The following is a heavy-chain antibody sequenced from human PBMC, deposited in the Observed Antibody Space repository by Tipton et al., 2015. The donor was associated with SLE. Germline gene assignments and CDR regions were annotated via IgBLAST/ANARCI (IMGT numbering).Heavy chain of an antibody. CDR1: GFTVSSNY. D-gene: IGHD6-19*01. Sequence: GSLRLSCAASGFTVSSNYMSWVRQAPGKGLEWLSAISGSGGNTYYADSVKGRFTISRDNSKNTLYLQMNSLRAEDTAVYYCAKIGWYDYWGQGTLVTVSS. CDR2: ISGSGGNT. V-gene: IGHV3-23*01. J-gene: IGHJ4*02. CDR3: AKIGWYDY.